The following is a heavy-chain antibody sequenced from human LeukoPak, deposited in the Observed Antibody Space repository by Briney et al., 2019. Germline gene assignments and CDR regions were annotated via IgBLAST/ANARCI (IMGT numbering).Heavy chain of an antibody. J-gene: IGHJ4*02. V-gene: IGHV3-48*01. CDR1: GFTFNNYS. CDR3: ARGGGSYAYFDY. Sequence: GGSLRLSYAASGFTFNNYSMNWVRQAPGKGLEWVSYISESSGTIYYADSVKVRFTISRDNAKNSLYLQMNSLRAEDTAIYYCARGGGSYAYFDYWGQGTLVTVSS. D-gene: IGHD3-16*01. CDR2: ISESSGTI.